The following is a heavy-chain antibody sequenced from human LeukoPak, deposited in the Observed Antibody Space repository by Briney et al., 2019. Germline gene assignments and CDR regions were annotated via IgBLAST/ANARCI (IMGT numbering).Heavy chain of an antibody. D-gene: IGHD2-15*01. J-gene: IGHJ4*02. CDR1: GYTFTSFG. Sequence: GASVKVSCKPSGYTFTSFGISWVRQAPGQGLEWMGWIGAYNGDTNCAQKFQGRVTMTTDTSTSTAYMDLRSLRSDDTAVYYCTRDHCSGGNCPSFDYWGQGTLVTVSS. CDR3: TRDHCSGGNCPSFDY. CDR2: IGAYNGDT. V-gene: IGHV1-18*04.